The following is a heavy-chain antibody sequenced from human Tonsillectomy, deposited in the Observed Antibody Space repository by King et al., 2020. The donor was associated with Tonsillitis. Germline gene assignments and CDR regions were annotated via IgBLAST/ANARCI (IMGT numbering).Heavy chain of an antibody. J-gene: IGHJ4*02. CDR1: GFTFSSYT. CDR2: ISISSSYI. V-gene: IGHV3-21*01. Sequence: QLVQSGGGLVKPGGSLRLSCAVSGFTFSSYTMNWVRQAPGKGLEWVSSISISSSYIYYADSVKGRFTISRDNAKNSLYLQMNSLRAEDTAVYYCARYYYDSSGQLTIDYWGQGTLVTVSS. CDR3: ARYYYDSSGQLTIDY. D-gene: IGHD3-22*01.